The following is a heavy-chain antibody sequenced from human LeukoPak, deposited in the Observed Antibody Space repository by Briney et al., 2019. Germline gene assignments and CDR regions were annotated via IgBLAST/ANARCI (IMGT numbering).Heavy chain of an antibody. CDR3: ARDSNWNDYFDY. J-gene: IGHJ4*02. CDR2: ISGSGGRT. D-gene: IGHD1-1*01. V-gene: IGHV3-23*01. Sequence: GGSLRLSCAASGFTFNNYALSWVRRAPGKGLQWVSAISGSGGRTYYADSVKGRFTISRDNAKNSLYLQMNSLRAEDTAVYYCARDSNWNDYFDYWGQGTLVTVSS. CDR1: GFTFNNYA.